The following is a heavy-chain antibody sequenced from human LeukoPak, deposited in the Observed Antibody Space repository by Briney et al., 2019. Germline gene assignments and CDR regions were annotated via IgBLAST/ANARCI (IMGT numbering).Heavy chain of an antibody. CDR3: ARDKMDYWNGYYGGGFDY. V-gene: IGHV1-18*01. D-gene: IGHD3-3*01. CDR1: GFIFTNYG. Sequence: GASVKVSCEASGFIFTNYGFNWVRQAPGQGLEWMGWISACNGNRNYAQNLQGRVTMTTDTSTSTAYMELRSLRSDDTAVYYCARDKMDYWNGYYGGGFDYWGQGTLVTVSS. J-gene: IGHJ4*02. CDR2: ISACNGNR.